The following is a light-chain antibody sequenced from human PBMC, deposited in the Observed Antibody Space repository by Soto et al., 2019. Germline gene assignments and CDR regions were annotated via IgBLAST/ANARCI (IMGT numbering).Light chain of an antibody. Sequence: EIVLTQSPGTLSLSPGERATLFCRASQSVTSYLAWYQQKPGQAPRLLIYGVSTRATGIPDRFSGSGSGTDFTLTISRLEPEDFAVYYCQQYGSSPETFGQGTKVEIK. J-gene: IGKJ1*01. V-gene: IGKV3-20*01. CDR3: QQYGSSPET. CDR2: GVS. CDR1: QSVTSY.